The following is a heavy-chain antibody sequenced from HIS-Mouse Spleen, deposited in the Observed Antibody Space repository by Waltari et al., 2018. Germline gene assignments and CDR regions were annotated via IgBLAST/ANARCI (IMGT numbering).Heavy chain of an antibody. V-gene: IGHV4-59*08. CDR2: IYYSGST. D-gene: IGHD2-15*01. J-gene: IGHJ4*02. CDR3: ARGGLLAATYYFDY. CDR1: GGSISSYS. Sequence: QVQLQESGPGLVKPSETLSLTCTVSGGSISSYSWSWIRQPSGKGLEWIGYIYYSGSTNYTPSLKSRVTISVDTSKNQFSLKLSSVTAADTAVYYCARGGLLAATYYFDYWGQGTLVTVSS.